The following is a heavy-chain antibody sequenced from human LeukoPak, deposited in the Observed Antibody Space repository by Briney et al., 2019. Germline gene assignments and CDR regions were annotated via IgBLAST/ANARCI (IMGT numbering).Heavy chain of an antibody. CDR2: FDPEDGET. CDR3: PTSMVDRSGGICYGNWFDP. V-gene: IGHV1-24*01. J-gene: IGHJ5*02. CDR1: GYTLTELS. Sequence: ASVTVSFTVSGYTLTELSMHWVRQGPGQGQEWMGGFDPEDGETIYAQKYQVRGTITKATATATDYLELSSLSSEDTAVYYCPTSMVDRSGGICYGNWFDPWGQGTLVTVSS. D-gene: IGHD2-15*01.